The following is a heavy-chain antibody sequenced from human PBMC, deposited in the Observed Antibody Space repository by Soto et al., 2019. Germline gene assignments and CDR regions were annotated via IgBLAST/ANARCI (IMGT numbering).Heavy chain of an antibody. D-gene: IGHD3-22*01. V-gene: IGHV4-39*01. CDR1: GGSISSSSYY. J-gene: IGHJ5*02. CDR2: IYYSGST. CDR3: ARVITMIVVVITSPMGWFDP. Sequence: SETLSLTCTVSGGSISSSSYYWGWIRQPPGKGLEWIGSIYYSGSTYYNPSLKSRVTISVDTSKNQFSLKLSSVTAADTAVYYCARVITMIVVVITSPMGWFDPWGQGTLVTVSS.